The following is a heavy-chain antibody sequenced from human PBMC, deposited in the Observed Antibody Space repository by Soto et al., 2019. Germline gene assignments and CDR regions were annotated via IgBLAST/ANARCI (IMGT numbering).Heavy chain of an antibody. CDR1: GGSISSGGYY. V-gene: IGHV4-31*03. J-gene: IGHJ5*02. Sequence: SETLSLTCTVSGGSISSGGYYWSWIRQHPGKGLEWIGYIYYSGSTYYNPSLKSRVTISVDTSKNQFSLKLSSVTAADTAVYYCARRCSGGSCYSPWGQGTLVTVSS. D-gene: IGHD2-15*01. CDR3: ARRCSGGSCYSP. CDR2: IYYSGST.